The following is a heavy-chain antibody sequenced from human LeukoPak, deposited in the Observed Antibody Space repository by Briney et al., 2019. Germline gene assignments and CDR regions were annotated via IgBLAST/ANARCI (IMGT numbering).Heavy chain of an antibody. Sequence: SETLSLTCAVYGGSFSDYYWNWIRQPPGKGLEWIGEINHTGSTNYNPSLKSRVTISVDTSKNQFSLRLSSVTAADTAVYYCARDGRFPPEPLPRYFDYWGQGTLVTVSS. CDR2: INHTGST. CDR1: GGSFSDYY. D-gene: IGHD1-14*01. V-gene: IGHV4-34*01. CDR3: ARDGRFPPEPLPRYFDY. J-gene: IGHJ4*02.